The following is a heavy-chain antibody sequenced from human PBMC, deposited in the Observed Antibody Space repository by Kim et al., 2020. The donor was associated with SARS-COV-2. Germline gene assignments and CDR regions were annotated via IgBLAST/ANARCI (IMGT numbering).Heavy chain of an antibody. D-gene: IGHD3-10*01. CDR3: ARGFGGPFAY. J-gene: IGHJ4*02. V-gene: IGHV3-30*01. Sequence: SNKYYADPVKGRFTITRDNSKTTLYLQMNSLRAEDTAVYYCARGFGGPFAYWGQGTLVTVSS. CDR2: SNK.